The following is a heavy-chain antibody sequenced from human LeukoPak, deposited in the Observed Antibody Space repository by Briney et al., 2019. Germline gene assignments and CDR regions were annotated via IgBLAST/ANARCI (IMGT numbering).Heavy chain of an antibody. J-gene: IGHJ4*01. CDR2: IYYSGNT. CDR1: GGSITSYY. CDR3: AREDSGTSIDY. D-gene: IGHD1-26*01. V-gene: IGHV4-59*01. Sequence: KTSETLSLTCTVSGGSITSYYYTWIRQPPGKGLEWIGYIYYSGNTNYNPSLKSRVTMSLDMSKNQFSLRLTSVTAADTAAYYCAREDSGTSIDYWGQGTLVTVSS.